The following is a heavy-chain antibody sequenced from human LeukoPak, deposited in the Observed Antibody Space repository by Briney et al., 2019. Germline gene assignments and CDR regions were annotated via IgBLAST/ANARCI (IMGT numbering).Heavy chain of an antibody. CDR2: IYYSGST. Sequence: SETLSLTCTVSGGSISSYYWSWIRQPPGKGLEWIGYIYYSGSTNYNPSLTSRVTISVDTSKNQFSLKLSSVTAADTAVYYCARGGAYMIGRLDYWGQGTLVTVSS. D-gene: IGHD3-22*01. J-gene: IGHJ4*02. CDR1: GGSISSYY. CDR3: ARGGAYMIGRLDY. V-gene: IGHV4-59*01.